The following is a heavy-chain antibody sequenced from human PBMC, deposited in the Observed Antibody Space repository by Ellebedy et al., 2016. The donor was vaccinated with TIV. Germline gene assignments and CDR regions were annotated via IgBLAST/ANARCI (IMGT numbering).Heavy chain of an antibody. J-gene: IGHJ4*02. CDR2: IYSGGSP. CDR3: ARGNGDYDY. Sequence: PGGSLRLSCEASGFTVSSNYMSWVRQAPGKGLEWFSVIYSGGSPYYAESVKGRFNITRDNSKNTLYLQMNSLRSEDTAVYYCARGNGDYDYWGQGTLVTVSS. D-gene: IGHD4-17*01. CDR1: GFTVSSNY. V-gene: IGHV3-66*01.